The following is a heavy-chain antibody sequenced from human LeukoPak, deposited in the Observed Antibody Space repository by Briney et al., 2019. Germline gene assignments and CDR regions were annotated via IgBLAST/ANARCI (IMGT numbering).Heavy chain of an antibody. V-gene: IGHV3-21*01. CDR2: ISSSSSYI. D-gene: IGHD5-24*01. J-gene: IGHJ4*02. CDR1: GFTFSSYS. CDR3: ARVGDGYNPAFDY. Sequence: PGRSLRLSCAASGFTFSSYSMNWVRQAPGKGLEWVSSISSSSSYIYYADSVKGRFTISRDNAKNSLYLQMNSLRAEDTAVHYCARVGDGYNPAFDYWGQGTLVTVSS.